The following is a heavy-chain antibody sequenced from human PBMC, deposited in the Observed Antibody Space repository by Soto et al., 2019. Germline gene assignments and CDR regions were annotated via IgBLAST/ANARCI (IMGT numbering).Heavy chain of an antibody. V-gene: IGHV3-30*18. D-gene: IGHD1-26*01. CDR3: AKDKWELLRFDY. Sequence: GGSLRLSCAASGFTFSSYGMHWVRQAPGKGLEWVAVISYDGSNKYYADSVKGRFTISRDNSKNTLYLQMNSLRAEDTAVYYCAKDKWELLRFDYWGQGTLVTVSS. CDR2: ISYDGSNK. J-gene: IGHJ4*02. CDR1: GFTFSSYG.